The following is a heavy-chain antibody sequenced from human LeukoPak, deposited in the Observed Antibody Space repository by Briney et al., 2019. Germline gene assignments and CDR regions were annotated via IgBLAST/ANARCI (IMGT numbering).Heavy chain of an antibody. J-gene: IGHJ3*02. V-gene: IGHV4-30-2*01. Sequence: PSETLSLTCTVSGGSISSGGYYWSWIRQPPGKGLEWIGYIYHSGSTYYNPSLKSRVTISVDRSKNQFSLKLSSVTAADTAVYYCARDSTMVRGVTIVGAFDIWGQGTMVTVSS. D-gene: IGHD3-10*01. CDR3: ARDSTMVRGVTIVGAFDI. CDR1: GGSISSGGYY. CDR2: IYHSGST.